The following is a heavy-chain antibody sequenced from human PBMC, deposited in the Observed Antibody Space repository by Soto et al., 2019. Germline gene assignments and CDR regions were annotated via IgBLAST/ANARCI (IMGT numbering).Heavy chain of an antibody. J-gene: IGHJ4*02. D-gene: IGHD2-15*01. CDR1: GGSISSSSYY. CDR3: ARYCSGGSCYSNLGVGSYYFDY. Sequence: SETLSLTCTVSGGSISSSSYYWGWIRQPPGKGLEWIGSIYYSGSTYYNPSLKSRVTISVDTPKNQFSLKLSSVTAADTAVYYCARYCSGGSCYSNLGVGSYYFDYWGQGTLVTVSS. V-gene: IGHV4-39*01. CDR2: IYYSGST.